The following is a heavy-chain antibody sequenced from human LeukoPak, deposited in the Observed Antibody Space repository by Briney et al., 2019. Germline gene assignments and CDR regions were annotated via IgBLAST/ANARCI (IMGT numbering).Heavy chain of an antibody. V-gene: IGHV3-23*01. D-gene: IGHD6-13*01. Sequence: GGSLRLSCAASGFTFSSYVMSWVRQAPGKGLEWVSNIGGSVGSMFYVASVKGRFAISRDNSKNTLFLQMNNLRVEDTAVYYCAKRGNSWDLFDYWGQGTLVTVSS. CDR1: GFTFSSYV. CDR2: IGGSVGSM. CDR3: AKRGNSWDLFDY. J-gene: IGHJ4*02.